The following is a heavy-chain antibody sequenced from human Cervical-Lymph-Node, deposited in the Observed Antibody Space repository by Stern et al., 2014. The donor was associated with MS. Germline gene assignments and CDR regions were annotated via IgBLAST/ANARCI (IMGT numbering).Heavy chain of an antibody. CDR3: ASDLPRYSSGD. Sequence: EMQLVESGGGLVKPGGSLRLSCAASGFTFNSFSMNWVRPAPGKGLKWVSYISSSGNFIHYADSVRGRFTISRDNAKNSVYLQMNSLRAEDTAVYFCASDLPRYSSGDWGQGTLVIVSS. V-gene: IGHV3-21*01. CDR1: GFTFNSFS. J-gene: IGHJ4*02. CDR2: ISSSGNFI. D-gene: IGHD2-15*01.